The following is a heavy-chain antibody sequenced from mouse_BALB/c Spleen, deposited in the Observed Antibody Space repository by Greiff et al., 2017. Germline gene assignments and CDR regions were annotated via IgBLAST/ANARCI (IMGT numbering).Heavy chain of an antibody. V-gene: IGHV14-3*02. CDR3: ARSPYYGSSRGYFDV. Sequence: EVQLQQSGAELVKPGASVKLSCTASGFNIKDTYMHWVKQRPEQGLEWIGRIDPANGNTKYDPKFQGKATITADTSSNTAYLQLSSLTSEDTAVYYCARSPYYGSSRGYFDVWGAGTTVTVSS. CDR2: IDPANGNT. D-gene: IGHD1-1*01. J-gene: IGHJ1*01. CDR1: GFNIKDTY.